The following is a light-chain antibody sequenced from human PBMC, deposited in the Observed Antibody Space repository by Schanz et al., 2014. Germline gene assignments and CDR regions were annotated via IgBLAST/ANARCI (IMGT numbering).Light chain of an antibody. CDR3: QHYGGSFT. CDR1: QSVNSF. J-gene: IGKJ3*01. CDR2: DTS. Sequence: EIVLTQSPATLSLSPGERAILSCRTSQSVNSFLAWYQQKPGQAPRLVIYDTSNRATGIPARFSGSGSGTDFTLTISSLEPEDFAIYYCQHYGGSFTFGPGTRVDIK. V-gene: IGKV3-11*01.